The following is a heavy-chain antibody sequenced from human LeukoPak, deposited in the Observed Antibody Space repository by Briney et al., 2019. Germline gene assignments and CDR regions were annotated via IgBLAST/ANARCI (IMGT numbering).Heavy chain of an antibody. D-gene: IGHD3-22*01. CDR3: ARDPSGYFNY. J-gene: IGHJ4*02. CDR2: IYYSGDT. Sequence: PSETLSLTCTVSGVSINDFYWTWIRQSPGNGLEWIGYIYYSGDTNYNPSLKGRVTISVDTSKNQVSLKLSSVTAADTAVYYCARDPSGYFNYWGQGTLVTVSS. V-gene: IGHV4-59*01. CDR1: GVSINDFY.